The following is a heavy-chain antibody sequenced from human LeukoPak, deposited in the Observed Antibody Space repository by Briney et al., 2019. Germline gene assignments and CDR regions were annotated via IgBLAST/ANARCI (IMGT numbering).Heavy chain of an antibody. CDR1: GHPFTTYD. D-gene: IGHD1-14*01. Sequence: ASVRVSCKASGHPFTTYDINWVRKATGQGLEWMGWMNPSSGYTVYSQKFQGRVTMTRNTSITTAYMELSSLRSEDTAVYYCARISDHNWYFDLWGRGTLVTVSS. J-gene: IGHJ2*01. CDR3: ARISDHNWYFDL. CDR2: MNPSSGYT. V-gene: IGHV1-8*01.